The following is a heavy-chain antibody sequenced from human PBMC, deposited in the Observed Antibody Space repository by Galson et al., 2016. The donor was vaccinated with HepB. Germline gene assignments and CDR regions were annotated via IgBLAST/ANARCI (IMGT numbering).Heavy chain of an antibody. CDR3: ATFRGNTFGYYLYYFDY. CDR2: ISPGGDST. Sequence: SLRLSCAASGFTFSSYAMSWVRLAPGKGLEWVSAISPGGDSTYYTASVKGRFTISRDSSKNNLYLQMNSLRAVDPAVYYCATFRGNTFGYYLYYFDYWGQGTLVTVSS. D-gene: IGHD3-22*01. CDR1: GFTFSSYA. V-gene: IGHV3-23*01. J-gene: IGHJ4*02.